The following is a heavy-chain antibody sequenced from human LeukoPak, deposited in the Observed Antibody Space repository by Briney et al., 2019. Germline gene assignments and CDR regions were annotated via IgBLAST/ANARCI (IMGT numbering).Heavy chain of an antibody. V-gene: IGHV4-34*01. D-gene: IGHD4-23*01. CDR2: IYHNGAT. J-gene: IGHJ4*02. CDR1: GGSFSGYY. CDR3: ARNGGNSDYDY. Sequence: PLETLSLTCAVYGGSFSGYYWSWIRQPPGEGLEWIGEIYHNGATNYNPSLKCRVTLLLDKSKNQFSLRLNSVTAADTAVYYCARNGGNSDYDYWGQGTLVTVSA.